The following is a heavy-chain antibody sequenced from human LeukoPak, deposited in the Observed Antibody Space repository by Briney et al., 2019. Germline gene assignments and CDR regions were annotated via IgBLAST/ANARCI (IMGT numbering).Heavy chain of an antibody. CDR1: GFTVSSNY. V-gene: IGHV3-66*01. CDR3: ARDSEGYFDY. J-gene: IGHJ4*02. CDR2: IYSGGST. Sequence: GGSLRLSCAASGFTVSSNYMSWVRRAPGKGLEWVSVIYSGGSTYYADSVKGRFTISRDNSKNTLYLQMNSLRAEDTAVYYCARDSEGYFDYWGQGTLVTVSS. D-gene: IGHD3-10*01.